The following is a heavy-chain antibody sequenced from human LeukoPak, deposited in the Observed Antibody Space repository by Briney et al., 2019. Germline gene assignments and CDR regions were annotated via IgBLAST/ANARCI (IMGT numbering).Heavy chain of an antibody. CDR3: AKDHSY. CDR2: ISGSGGST. J-gene: IGHJ4*02. CDR1: GXTFXSYA. Sequence: GXLXLXXAXSGXTFXSYAMSWVRQAPGKGLEWVSAISGSGGSTYYADSVKGRFTISRDNSKNTLYLQMNSLRAEDTAVYYCAKDHSYWGQGTLVTVSS. V-gene: IGHV3-23*01.